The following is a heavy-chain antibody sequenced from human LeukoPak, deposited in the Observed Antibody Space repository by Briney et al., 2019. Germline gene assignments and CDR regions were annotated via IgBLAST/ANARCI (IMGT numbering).Heavy chain of an antibody. CDR3: ASTKVPQLLWFGELSPLFDY. Sequence: SETLSLTCTVSGGSISSGSYYWSWIRQPAGKGLEWIGRIYTSGSTNYNPSLKSRVTISVDTSKNQFSLKLSSVSAADTAVYYCASTKVPQLLWFGELSPLFDYWGQGTLVTVSS. J-gene: IGHJ4*02. V-gene: IGHV4-61*02. D-gene: IGHD3-10*01. CDR1: GGSISSGSYY. CDR2: IYTSGST.